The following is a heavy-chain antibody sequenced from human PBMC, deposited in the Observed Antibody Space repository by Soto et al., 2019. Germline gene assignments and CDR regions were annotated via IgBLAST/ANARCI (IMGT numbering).Heavy chain of an antibody. CDR2: ISGSGGNT. J-gene: IGHJ4*02. V-gene: IGHV3-23*01. CDR1: GFTFSSYA. Sequence: GGSLRLSCAASGFTFSSYAMSWVRQAPGKGLEWVSAISGSGGNTYYADSVKGRFTISRDNSKNTLYLQMNSLRAEDTAVYYCAKSVLPDFWSGYYFDYWGQGTLVTVSS. CDR3: AKSVLPDFWSGYYFDY. D-gene: IGHD3-3*01.